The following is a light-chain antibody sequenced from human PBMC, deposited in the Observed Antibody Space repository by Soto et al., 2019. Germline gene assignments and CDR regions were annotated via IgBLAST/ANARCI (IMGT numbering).Light chain of an antibody. CDR3: YQYTNWLWS. CDR1: QSVSSN. CDR2: GAS. V-gene: IGKV3-15*01. J-gene: IGKJ1*01. Sequence: EIVMTQSPATLSVSPGEKATLSCRASQSVSSNLAWYQQKPGQAHRLLIYGASNRATGIPDRFSGSVSGTEFPPTISSLQSEDFAVYDSYQYTNWLWSFGQATRVAIK.